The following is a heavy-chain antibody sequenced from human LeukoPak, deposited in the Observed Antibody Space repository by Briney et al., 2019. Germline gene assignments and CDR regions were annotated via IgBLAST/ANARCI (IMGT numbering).Heavy chain of an antibody. J-gene: IGHJ4*02. Sequence: PETLSLTCTVSGGSISSYYWSWIRQPPGKGLEWIGYIYYSGSTNYNPSLKSRVTISVDTSKNQFSLKLSSVTAADTAVYYCARVRGGYNWEYYFDYWGQGTLVTVSS. CDR2: IYYSGST. CDR1: GGSISSYY. V-gene: IGHV4-59*01. CDR3: ARVRGGYNWEYYFDY. D-gene: IGHD5-24*01.